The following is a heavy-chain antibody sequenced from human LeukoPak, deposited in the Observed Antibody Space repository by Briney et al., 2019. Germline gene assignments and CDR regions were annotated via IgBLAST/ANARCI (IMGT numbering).Heavy chain of an antibody. V-gene: IGHV3-48*02. CDR2: ISSSSSTI. CDR1: GFTFSSYS. J-gene: IGHJ4*02. Sequence: GGSLRPSCAASGFTFSSYSMNWVRQAPGKGLEWVSYISSSSSTIYYADSVKGRFTISRDNAKNSLYLQMNRLRDEDTAVYYCAREDGSTSLLHWGQGTLVTVSS. CDR3: AREDGSTSLLH. D-gene: IGHD2-2*01.